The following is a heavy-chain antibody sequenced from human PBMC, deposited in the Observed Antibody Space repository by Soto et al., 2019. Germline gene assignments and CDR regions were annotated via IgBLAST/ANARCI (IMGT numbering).Heavy chain of an antibody. Sequence: EVQLLESGGGLVPPGGSLRLSCAASGFTFSSYAMSWVRKAPGKGLEWVSAISGSGGSTYYADSVKGQFTISRDNSKITLYLQMKSLRAEDTAVYYCAKANLPRELGYGMDVWGQGTTVTVSS. CDR2: ISGSGGST. D-gene: IGHD7-27*01. CDR3: AKANLPRELGYGMDV. V-gene: IGHV3-23*01. CDR1: GFTFSSYA. J-gene: IGHJ6*02.